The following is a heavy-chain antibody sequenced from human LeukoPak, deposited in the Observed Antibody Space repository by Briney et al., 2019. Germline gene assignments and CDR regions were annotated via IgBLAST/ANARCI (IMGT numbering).Heavy chain of an antibody. CDR3: ARARRRDGYNARYFDY. J-gene: IGHJ4*02. Sequence: GASVKVSCKASGYTFTGYYMHWVRQAPGQGLEWMGWINPNSGGTNYAQKFQGRVTTTRDTSISTAYMELSRLRSDDTAVYYCARARRRDGYNARYFDYWGQGTLVTVSS. CDR2: INPNSGGT. CDR1: GYTFTGYY. D-gene: IGHD5-24*01. V-gene: IGHV1-2*02.